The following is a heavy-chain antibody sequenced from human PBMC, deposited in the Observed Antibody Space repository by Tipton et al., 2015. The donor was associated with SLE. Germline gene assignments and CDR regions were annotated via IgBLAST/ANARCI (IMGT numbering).Heavy chain of an antibody. J-gene: IGHJ5*02. CDR3: ASRRDGRGTWFDP. CDR2: MYYTGST. V-gene: IGHV4-39*07. CDR1: GASISSFSYY. D-gene: IGHD3-10*01. Sequence: TLSLTCTVSGASISSFSYYWGWIRQPPGKGLEWIGNMYYTGSTYYNPSLKSRATISVDTSKNQFSLKLSSVTAADTAVYYCASRRDGRGTWFDPWGQGTLVTVSS.